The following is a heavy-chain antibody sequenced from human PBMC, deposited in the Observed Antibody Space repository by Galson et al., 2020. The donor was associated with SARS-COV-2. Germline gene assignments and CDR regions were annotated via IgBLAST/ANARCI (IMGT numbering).Heavy chain of an antibody. CDR2: ISGSGSAK. Sequence: GGSLRLSCAASGFTFSSYAMNWLRQAPGKGLEWVSGISGSGSAKYYAGSVKGRFTSSRDNSQNTLYLQMNGLRAEDTAIYYCAKRHRDSSGLDYWGQGARVTVSS. CDR1: GFTFSSYA. J-gene: IGHJ4*02. V-gene: IGHV3-23*01. CDR3: AKRHRDSSGLDY. D-gene: IGHD3-22*01.